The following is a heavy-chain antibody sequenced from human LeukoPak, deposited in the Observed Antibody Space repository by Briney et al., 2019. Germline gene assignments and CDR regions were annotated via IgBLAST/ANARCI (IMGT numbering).Heavy chain of an antibody. CDR2: IYYSGST. Sequence: SETLSLTCTVSGGSISSYYWSWIRQPPGKGLEWIGYIYYSGSTNYNPSLKSRVTISVDTSKNQLSLKLSSVTAADTAVYYCARMPGSNDAFDIWGQGTMVTVSS. J-gene: IGHJ3*02. D-gene: IGHD2-2*01. CDR1: GGSISSYY. V-gene: IGHV4-59*01. CDR3: ARMPGSNDAFDI.